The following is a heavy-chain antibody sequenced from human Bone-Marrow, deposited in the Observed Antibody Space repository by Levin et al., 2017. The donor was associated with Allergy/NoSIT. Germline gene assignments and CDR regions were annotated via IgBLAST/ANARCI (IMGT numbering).Heavy chain of an antibody. V-gene: IGHV4-30-4*01. CDR3: GRETSYDSSGSRFYYYYGMDV. J-gene: IGHJ6*02. Sequence: SETLSLTCTVSGASISSGDYYWAWIRQSPGKGLEWIGYIFHTGHTYYNPSLQSRLTLSVDKSKNQFSLKLSSVTAADTAVYYCGRETSYDSSGSRFYYYYGMDVWGQGTTVTVSS. D-gene: IGHD3-22*01. CDR1: GASISSGDYY. CDR2: IFHTGHT.